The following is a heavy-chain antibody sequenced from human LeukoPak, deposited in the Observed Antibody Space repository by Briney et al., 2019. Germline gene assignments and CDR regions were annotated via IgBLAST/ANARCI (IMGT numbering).Heavy chain of an antibody. CDR1: GGTFSSYA. D-gene: IGHD6-19*01. CDR2: ISAYNGNT. CDR3: ARVQQWLVPRYYFDY. V-gene: IGHV1-18*01. Sequence: ASVKVSCKASGGTFSSYAISWVRQAPGQGLEWMGWISAYNGNTNYAQKLQGRVTMTTDTSTSTAYMELRSLRSDDTAVYYCARVQQWLVPRYYFDYWGQGTLVTVSS. J-gene: IGHJ4*02.